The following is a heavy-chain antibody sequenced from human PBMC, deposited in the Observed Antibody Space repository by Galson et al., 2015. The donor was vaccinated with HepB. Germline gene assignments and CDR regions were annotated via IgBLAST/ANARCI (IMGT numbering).Heavy chain of an antibody. CDR2: IYPGDSDT. CDR1: GYSFTSYW. V-gene: IGHV5-51*01. CDR3: ARHRRYYYDSSGYLLDY. J-gene: IGHJ4*02. D-gene: IGHD3-22*01. Sequence: QSGAEVKKPGESLKISCKGSGYSFTSYWIGWVRQMPGKGLEWMGIIYPGDSDTRYSPSFQGQVTISADKSISTAYLQWSSLKASDTAMYYCARHRRYYYDSSGYLLDYWGQGTLVTVSS.